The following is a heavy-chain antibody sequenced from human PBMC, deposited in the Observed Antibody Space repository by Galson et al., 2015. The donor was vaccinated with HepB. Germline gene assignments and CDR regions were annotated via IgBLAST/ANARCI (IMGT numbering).Heavy chain of an antibody. Sequence: LRLSCAASGFTLDAYAMHWIRQPPGKGLEWIGYIYYSGSANYNPSLKGRVTISVDTSKDQFSLKLSSVAAADTAVYYRARVLGFCSSTNCYPRFDPWGQGTLVTVSS. CDR1: GFTLDAYA. CDR2: IYYSGSA. CDR3: ARVLGFCSSTNCYPRFDP. D-gene: IGHD2-2*01. V-gene: IGHV4-59*01. J-gene: IGHJ5*02.